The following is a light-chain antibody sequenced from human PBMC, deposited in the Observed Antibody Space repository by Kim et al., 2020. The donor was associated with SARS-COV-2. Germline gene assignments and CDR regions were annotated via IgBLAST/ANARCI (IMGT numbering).Light chain of an antibody. CDR1: SGSIDDNY. Sequence: GHTVTISCTRSSGSIDDNYVQWYQQRPGGVPTTVIYEDDPRPSGVSDRFSGSIDNSSNSASLTISGLGTEDEADYYCQSYNRNNVLFGGGTQLTVL. CDR3: QSYNRNNVL. V-gene: IGLV6-57*03. J-gene: IGLJ2*01. CDR2: EDD.